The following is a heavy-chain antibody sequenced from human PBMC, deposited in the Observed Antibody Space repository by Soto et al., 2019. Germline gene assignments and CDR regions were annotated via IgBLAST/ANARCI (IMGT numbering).Heavy chain of an antibody. CDR2: IYWDDDK. V-gene: IGHV2-5*02. J-gene: IGHJ4*02. CDR3: AHRLAATGLFDY. Sequence: QITLKESGPTLVKPTQTLTLTCTFSGFSLSTSGVGVGWIRQPPGKALAWLALIYWDDDKRYSPSLKSRLAITKDTSKIQVVLTMTNMDPVDTATYYCAHRLAATGLFDYWGQGTLVTVSS. D-gene: IGHD6-13*01. CDR1: GFSLSTSGVG.